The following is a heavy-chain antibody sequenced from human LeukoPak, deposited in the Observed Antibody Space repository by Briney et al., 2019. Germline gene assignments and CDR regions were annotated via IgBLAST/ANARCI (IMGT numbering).Heavy chain of an antibody. CDR1: GFTFDDYA. D-gene: IGHD6-19*01. CDR3: AKDRSSSGWYYFDY. J-gene: IGHJ4*02. CDR2: ISWNSGSI. Sequence: GRSLRLSCAASGFTFDDYAMHWARHAPGKGLEWVSGISWNSGSIGYADSVKGRFTISRDNAKNSLYLQMNSLRAEDTALYYCAKDRSSSGWYYFDYWGQGTLVTVSS. V-gene: IGHV3-9*01.